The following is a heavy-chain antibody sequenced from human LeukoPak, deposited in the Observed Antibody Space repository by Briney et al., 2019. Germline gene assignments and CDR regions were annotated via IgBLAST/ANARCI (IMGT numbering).Heavy chain of an antibody. CDR3: ARVLSILTRVDY. J-gene: IGHJ4*02. V-gene: IGHV3-53*01. D-gene: IGHD3-9*01. CDR1: GFTVSSNY. CDR2: IYSGGST. Sequence: PGGSLRLSCAASGFTVSSNYMSWVRQAPGKGLGWVSVIYSGGSTYYADSVKGRFTISRDNSKNTLYLQMNSLRAEDTAVYYCARVLSILTRVDYWGQGTLVTVSS.